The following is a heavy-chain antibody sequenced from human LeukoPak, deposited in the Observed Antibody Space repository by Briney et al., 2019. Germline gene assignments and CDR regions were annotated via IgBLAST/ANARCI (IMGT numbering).Heavy chain of an antibody. CDR3: ARSPAYSSSWYYGMDV. CDR1: GGSISSYY. CDR2: IYYSGST. D-gene: IGHD6-13*01. V-gene: IGHV4-59*01. Sequence: SETLSLTCTVSGGSISSYYWSWIRQPPGKGLEWIGYIYYSGSTNYNPSLKSRVTISVDTSKNQFPLKLSSVTAADTAVYYCARSPAYSSSWYYGMDVWGQGTTVTVSS. J-gene: IGHJ6*02.